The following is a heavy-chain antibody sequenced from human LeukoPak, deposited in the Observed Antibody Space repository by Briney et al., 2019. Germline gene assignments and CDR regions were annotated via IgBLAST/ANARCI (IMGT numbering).Heavy chain of an antibody. D-gene: IGHD4/OR15-4a*01. CDR3: ATADYPPFEF. V-gene: IGHV3-15*01. J-gene: IGHJ4*02. CDR1: GLTFRSAW. CDR2: IKSQGDGATT. Sequence: GGSLRLSCAASGLTFRSAWMSWVRQAPGKGLEWVGRIKSQGDGATTVHAAPVKGRFTISRDDSRNTLYLQMGSLKIEDTAVYYCATADYPPFEFWGQGTLVTVSS.